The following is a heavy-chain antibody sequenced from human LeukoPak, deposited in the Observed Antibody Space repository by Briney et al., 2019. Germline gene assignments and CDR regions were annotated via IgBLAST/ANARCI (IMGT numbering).Heavy chain of an antibody. D-gene: IGHD5-12*01. V-gene: IGHV3-7*01. CDR1: GFTFSDYY. CDR2: INQDGREK. Sequence: GGSLRLSCAASGFTFSDYYMSWIRQAPGKGLEWVAIINQDGREKHYADSVKGRFTISRDNAKDSLYLQMNSLRAEDTALYYCAVATRSFLPDYCWGQGTLVTVSS. CDR3: AVATRSFLPDYC. J-gene: IGHJ4*02.